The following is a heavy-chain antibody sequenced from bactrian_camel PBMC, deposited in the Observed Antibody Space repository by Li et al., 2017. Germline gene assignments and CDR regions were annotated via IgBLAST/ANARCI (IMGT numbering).Heavy chain of an antibody. CDR2: IFTGGPAV. J-gene: IGHJ4*01. Sequence: HVQLVESGGSSVQAGGSLRLSCVSSGGPYAGHCMGWFRQAPGKQREVIATIFTGGPAVYYAASVKGRFTISQDNRKETVFLQMNTLEPEDTATYYCAADRSTGRCDQHDYFYEGQGTQVTVS. CDR1: GGPYAGHC. D-gene: IGHD4*01. V-gene: IGHV3-3*01. CDR3: AADRSTGRCDQHDYFY.